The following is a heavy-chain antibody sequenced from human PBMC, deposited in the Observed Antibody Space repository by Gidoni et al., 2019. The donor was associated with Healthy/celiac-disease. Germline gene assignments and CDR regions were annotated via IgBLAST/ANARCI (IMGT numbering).Heavy chain of an antibody. CDR3: ARGSTIFFFLYYYYGMDV. Sequence: QVQLVQSGAEVKKPGSSVKVSCKASGGTFSSYAISWVRQAPGQGLEWMGGIIPIFGTANYAQKFQGRVTITADESTSTAYMELSSLRSEDTAVYYCARGSTIFFFLYYYYGMDVWGQGTTVTVSS. CDR2: IIPIFGTA. D-gene: IGHD3-3*01. V-gene: IGHV1-69*01. CDR1: GGTFSSYA. J-gene: IGHJ6*02.